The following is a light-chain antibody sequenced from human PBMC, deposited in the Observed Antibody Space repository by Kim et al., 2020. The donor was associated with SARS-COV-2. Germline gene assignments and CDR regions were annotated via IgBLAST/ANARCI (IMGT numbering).Light chain of an antibody. CDR1: RDIGNF. J-gene: IGKJ4*01. Sequence: DIQMTQSPSSLSASVGDRVTITCQASRDIGNFLNWYQQKPGTPPKLLIYGASKLESGVPSRFSGSGSGTDFTFTISSLQPEDIGTYYCQQYDNFLALTFGGGTKVDIK. V-gene: IGKV1-33*01. CDR2: GAS. CDR3: QQYDNFLALT.